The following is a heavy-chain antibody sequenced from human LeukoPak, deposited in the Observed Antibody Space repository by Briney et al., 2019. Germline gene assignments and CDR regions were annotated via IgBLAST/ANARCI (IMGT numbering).Heavy chain of an antibody. CDR2: ISGSGGTT. Sequence: GGSLRLSCAASGFTFSSYAMSWVRQAPGKGLEWVSAISGSGGTTYYADSVKGRFTISRDNSKNTLFLQMNSLRAEDTAVYYCAKLRGYCSSTSCYSFDYWGQGTLVTVSS. J-gene: IGHJ4*02. V-gene: IGHV3-23*01. CDR1: GFTFSSYA. D-gene: IGHD2-2*01. CDR3: AKLRGYCSSTSCYSFDY.